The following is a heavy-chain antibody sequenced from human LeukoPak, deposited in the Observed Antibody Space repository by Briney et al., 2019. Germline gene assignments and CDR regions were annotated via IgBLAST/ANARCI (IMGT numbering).Heavy chain of an antibody. V-gene: IGHV3-43*02. CDR2: ISGDGGST. J-gene: IGHJ6*03. Sequence: PGGSLRLSCAASGFTFDDYAMLWVRQARGEGLEWVSLISGDGGSTYYAVSVKGRFTISRDNSKNSLYLQMNSLRTEDTALYYCAKDSSPYYYYYYMDVGGKGTTVTVSS. D-gene: IGHD6-13*01. CDR1: GFTFDDYA. CDR3: AKDSSPYYYYYYMDV.